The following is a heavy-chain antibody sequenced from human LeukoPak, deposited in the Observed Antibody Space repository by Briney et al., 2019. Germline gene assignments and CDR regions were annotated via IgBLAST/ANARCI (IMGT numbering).Heavy chain of an antibody. CDR2: INPSGGST. Sequence: ASVKVSCKASGYTFTSYCMHWVRQAPGQGLEWMGIINPSGGSTSYAQKFQGRVTMTRDMSTSTVYMELSSLRSEDTAVYYCARLRSLGYDSSGYYYFDYWGQGTLVTVSS. CDR1: GYTFTSYC. D-gene: IGHD3-22*01. CDR3: ARLRSLGYDSSGYYYFDY. J-gene: IGHJ4*02. V-gene: IGHV1-46*01.